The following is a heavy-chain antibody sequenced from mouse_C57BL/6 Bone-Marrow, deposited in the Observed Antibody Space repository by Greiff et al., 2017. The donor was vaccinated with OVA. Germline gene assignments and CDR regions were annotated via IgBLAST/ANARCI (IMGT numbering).Heavy chain of an antibody. CDR2: ISSGGDYI. CDR3: TRGVFQGAMDD. Sequence: EVKLVESGEGLVKPGGSLKLSCAASGFTFSSYAMSWVRQTPEKRLEWVAYISSGGDYIYYADTVKGRFTISRDNARNTLYLQMSSLKSEDTAMYYCTRGVFQGAMDDWGQGTSVTVAS. J-gene: IGHJ4*01. D-gene: IGHD3-2*02. CDR1: GFTFSSYA. V-gene: IGHV5-9-1*02.